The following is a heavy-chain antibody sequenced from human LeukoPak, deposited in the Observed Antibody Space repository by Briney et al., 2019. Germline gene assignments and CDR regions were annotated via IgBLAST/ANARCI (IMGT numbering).Heavy chain of an antibody. D-gene: IGHD6-19*01. Sequence: GASVKVSCKASGGTFSSYAISWVRQAPGQGLEWMGGIIPIFGTANCAQKFQGRVTITADESTSTAYMELSSLRSEDTAVYYCARSGLAVAETRHFDYWGQGTLVTVSS. CDR2: IIPIFGTA. V-gene: IGHV1-69*13. CDR3: ARSGLAVAETRHFDY. CDR1: GGTFSSYA. J-gene: IGHJ4*02.